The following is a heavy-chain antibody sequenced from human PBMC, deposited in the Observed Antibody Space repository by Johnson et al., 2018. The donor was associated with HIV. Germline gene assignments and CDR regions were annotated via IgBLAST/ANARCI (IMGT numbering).Heavy chain of an antibody. V-gene: IGHV3-7*03. Sequence: VQLVESGGGLVQPGGSLRLSCAASGFTFSSYAMHWVRQAPGKGLEWVAKIKQDGSETYYVDSVKGRFTISRDNAKNLLFLQMNSLRAEDTAVYYCGFDIWGQGTMVIVSS. CDR2: IKQDGSET. J-gene: IGHJ3*02. CDR3: GFDI. CDR1: GFTFSSYA.